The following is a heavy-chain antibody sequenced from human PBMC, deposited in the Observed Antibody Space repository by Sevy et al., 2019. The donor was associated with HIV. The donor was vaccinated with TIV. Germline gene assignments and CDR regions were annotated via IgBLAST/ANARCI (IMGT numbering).Heavy chain of an antibody. Sequence: ASVKFSCKASGYTFTSYGISWVRQAPGQGLEWMGWISAYNGNTNYAQKLQGRVTMTTDTSTSTAYMELRSLRSDDTAVYYCARYITIFGVVIPGRTYGMDVWGQGTTVTVSS. D-gene: IGHD3-3*01. CDR1: GYTFTSYG. CDR3: ARYITIFGVVIPGRTYGMDV. J-gene: IGHJ6*02. V-gene: IGHV1-18*01. CDR2: ISAYNGNT.